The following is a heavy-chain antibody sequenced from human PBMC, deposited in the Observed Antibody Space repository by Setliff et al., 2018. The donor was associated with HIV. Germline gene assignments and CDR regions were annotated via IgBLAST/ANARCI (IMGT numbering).Heavy chain of an antibody. J-gene: IGHJ4*03. CDR2: IKQDGSEE. D-gene: IGHD3-10*01. V-gene: IGHV3-7*01. Sequence: LRLSCAASGFTFSTYWMIWVRQAPGKGLEWVAKIKQDGSEEYYVDSVKGRFTISRDNAKNSVYLQMNSLRVEDTAMYYCARDHGSGSYYYFDYWGQGTTVTVSS. CDR3: ARDHGSGSYYYFDY. CDR1: GFTFSTYW.